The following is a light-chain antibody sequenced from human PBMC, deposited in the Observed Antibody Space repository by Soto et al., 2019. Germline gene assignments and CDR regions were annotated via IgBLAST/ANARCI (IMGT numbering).Light chain of an antibody. V-gene: IGLV2-8*01. J-gene: IGLJ3*02. CDR3: SSYAASNNFYFV. CDR2: EVT. CDR1: SSDVGGYNY. Sequence: QSVLTQPRSACGSPGQSVTISCTGTSSDVGGYNYVSWYQQYPGRAPKLMIYEVTKRPSGVPDRFSGSKSGNTASLTVSGLQAEDEADYYCSSYAASNNFYFVFGGGTKVTVL.